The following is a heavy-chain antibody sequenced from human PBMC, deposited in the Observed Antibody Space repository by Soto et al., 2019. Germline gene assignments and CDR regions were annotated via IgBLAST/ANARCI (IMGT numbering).Heavy chain of an antibody. D-gene: IGHD6-19*01. CDR1: GFSLDTFAVG. Sequence: QITLKESGPTLVKPTQTLTLTCTFSGFSLDTFAVGVNWIRQPPGKPLEWLALIYWDDTKHYSSSLRNRLNITKDTSKNQVVLTMTNMDPVDTATYYCAHGSGWLSDQWGQGTLVTVSS. CDR3: AHGSGWLSDQ. J-gene: IGHJ4*02. CDR2: IYWDDTK. V-gene: IGHV2-5*02.